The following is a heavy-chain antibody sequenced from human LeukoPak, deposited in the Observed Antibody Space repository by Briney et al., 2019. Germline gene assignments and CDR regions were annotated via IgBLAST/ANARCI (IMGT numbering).Heavy chain of an antibody. J-gene: IGHJ1*01. CDR1: GGSISSGGYY. V-gene: IGHV4-31*03. D-gene: IGHD2-15*01. Sequence: PSQTLSLTCTVSGGSISSGGYYWTWIRQHPGKGLEWIGYIYYSGSTYYNPSLKSRVTISVDTSKNQFSLKLSSVTAANTAVYYCALGYCGGGSCYAREYFQHWGQGTLVTVSS. CDR2: IYYSGST. CDR3: ALGYCGGGSCYAREYFQH.